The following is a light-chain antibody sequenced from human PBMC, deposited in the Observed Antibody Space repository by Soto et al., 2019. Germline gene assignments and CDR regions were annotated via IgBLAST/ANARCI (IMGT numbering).Light chain of an antibody. CDR2: EGT. Sequence: QSVLTQPASVSGSPGQSVTISCTGTSGDIGRYKFVSWLQQHPGKAPKLLIFEGTNRPSGVSHRFSGSKSGNTASLTISGLQAEDEAMYFCSSSTNTNTLVIFGGGT. V-gene: IGLV2-14*01. CDR1: SGDIGRYKF. CDR3: SSSTNTNTLVI. J-gene: IGLJ2*01.